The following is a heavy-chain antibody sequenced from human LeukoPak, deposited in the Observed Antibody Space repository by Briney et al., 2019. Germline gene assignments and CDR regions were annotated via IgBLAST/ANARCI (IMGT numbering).Heavy chain of an antibody. J-gene: IGHJ4*02. CDR1: GGTFSSYA. D-gene: IGHD6-13*01. Sequence: GASVKVSCKASGGTFSSYAISWVRQAPGQGLEWVGGIIPIFGTANYAQKFQGRVTITADESTSTAYMELSSLRSDDTAVYYCASSLLVAAAGAPDYWGQGTLVTVSS. V-gene: IGHV1-69*01. CDR3: ASSLLVAAAGAPDY. CDR2: IIPIFGTA.